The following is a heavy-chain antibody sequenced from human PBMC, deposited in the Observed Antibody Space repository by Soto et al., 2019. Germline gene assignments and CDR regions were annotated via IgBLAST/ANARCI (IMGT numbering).Heavy chain of an antibody. V-gene: IGHV4-31*03. J-gene: IGHJ5*02. CDR2: IYYSGST. D-gene: IGHD2-8*02. CDR1: CGSISSGDYY. CDR3: ARWWSSSRQGFDP. Sequence: QVQLQESGPGLVKPSQTLSLTCTVSCGSISSGDYYWSWIRQHPGKGLEWIGYIYYSGSTYYNPSLKSRVTISVDTSKNQFSLKLSSVTAADTAVYYCARWWSSSRQGFDPWGQGTLVTVSS.